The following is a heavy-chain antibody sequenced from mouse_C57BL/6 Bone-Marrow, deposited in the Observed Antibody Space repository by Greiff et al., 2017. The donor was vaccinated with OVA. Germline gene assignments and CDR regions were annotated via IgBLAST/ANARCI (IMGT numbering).Heavy chain of an antibody. CDR3: ASRVTTVVAPDD. V-gene: IGHV1-81*01. Sequence: QVQLQQSGAELARPGASVKLSCKASGYTFTSYGISWVKQRPGQGLEWIGEIYPRSGNTYYNEKFKGKATLTAVKSSSTSYSALRSLTSEDSAVYFCASRVTTVVAPDDWGQGTTLTVSS. CDR1: GYTFTSYG. D-gene: IGHD1-1*01. J-gene: IGHJ2*01. CDR2: IYPRSGNT.